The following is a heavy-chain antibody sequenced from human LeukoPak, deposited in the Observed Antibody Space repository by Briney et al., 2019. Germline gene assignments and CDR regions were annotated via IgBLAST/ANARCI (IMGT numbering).Heavy chain of an antibody. V-gene: IGHV3-23*01. CDR3: AKSGTRSSWSPRVKTYLDY. CDR2: ISGSGGST. CDR1: GFTFSSYG. D-gene: IGHD6-13*01. J-gene: IGHJ4*02. Sequence: PGGSLRLSCAASGFTFSSYGMSWVRQAPGKGLEWVSAISGSGGSTYYADSVKGRFTISRDNSKNTLYLQMNSLRAEDTAVYYCAKSGTRSSWSPRVKTYLDYWGQGTLVTVSS.